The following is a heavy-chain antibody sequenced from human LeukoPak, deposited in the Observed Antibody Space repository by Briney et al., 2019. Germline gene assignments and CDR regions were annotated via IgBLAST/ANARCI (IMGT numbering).Heavy chain of an antibody. D-gene: IGHD6-13*01. CDR2: ICFSGSYI. CDR1: GFTFTTYG. Sequence: GGSLRLSCAACGFTFTTYGFNWVRQAPGKGLEWVSSICFSGSYIHYADSVKGRFTDSRDNGKNSVYLQMNSLRIEDTAGFYCAKGPKQLVFVRGYYFDDWGQGTLVTVSS. J-gene: IGHJ4*02. CDR3: AKGPKQLVFVRGYYFDD. V-gene: IGHV3-21*01.